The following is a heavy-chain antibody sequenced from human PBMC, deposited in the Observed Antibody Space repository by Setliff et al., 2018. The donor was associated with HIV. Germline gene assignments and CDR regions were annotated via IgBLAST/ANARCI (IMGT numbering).Heavy chain of an antibody. D-gene: IGHD3-10*01. CDR3: TTAVAQNWYGSGNENY. V-gene: IGHV3-15*01. Sequence: NPSETLSLSCAASGFTFSNAWMSWVRQAPGKGPEWVGRIKSKTDGETEDYAAPVKGRFTISRDDSRSTLYLQMNSLITEDTALYYCTTAVAQNWYGSGNENYWGQGTLVTVSS. CDR2: IKSKTDGETE. CDR1: GFTFSNAW. J-gene: IGHJ4*02.